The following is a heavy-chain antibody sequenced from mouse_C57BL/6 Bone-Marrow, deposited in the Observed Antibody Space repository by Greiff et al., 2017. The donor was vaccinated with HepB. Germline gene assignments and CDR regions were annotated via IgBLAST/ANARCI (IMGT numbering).Heavy chain of an antibody. CDR1: GYTFTDYY. J-gene: IGHJ3*01. V-gene: IGHV1-76*01. CDR3: ARWDDYDRFAY. CDR2: IYPGSGNT. Sequence: VQLQQSGAELVRPGASVKLSCKASGYTFTDYYINWVKQRPGQGLEWIARIYPGSGNTYYNEKFKGKATLTAEKSSSTAYMQLSSLTSEDSAVYFCARWDDYDRFAYWGQGTLVTVSA. D-gene: IGHD2-4*01.